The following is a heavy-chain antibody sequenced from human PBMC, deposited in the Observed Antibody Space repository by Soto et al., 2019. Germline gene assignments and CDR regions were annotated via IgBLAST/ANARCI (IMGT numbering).Heavy chain of an antibody. CDR1: GFTVSSNY. D-gene: IGHD2-15*01. Sequence: PGGSLRLSCAASGFTVSSNYWSWIRQPPGKGLEWIGYIYYSRSTNYNPSLKSRVTISVDTSKNQFSLKLSSVSAADTAVYYCARGGAANLIFDYWGQGTLVTVSS. CDR3: ARGGAANLIFDY. CDR2: IYYSRST. V-gene: IGHV4-59*02. J-gene: IGHJ4*02.